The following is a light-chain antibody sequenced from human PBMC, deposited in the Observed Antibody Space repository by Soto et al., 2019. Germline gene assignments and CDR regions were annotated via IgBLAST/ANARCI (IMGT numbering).Light chain of an antibody. CDR3: AAWDDSLSGVV. V-gene: IGLV1-47*01. Sequence: QSVLTQPPSASGTPGQRGTISCSGSSSNIGSNYVYWYQQRPGTAPKLLIDRNNQRPSGVTDRFSGSKSGTSASLAISGLRSEDEADYSCAAWDDSLSGVVFGGGTQLTVL. CDR1: SSNIGSNY. J-gene: IGLJ2*01. CDR2: RNN.